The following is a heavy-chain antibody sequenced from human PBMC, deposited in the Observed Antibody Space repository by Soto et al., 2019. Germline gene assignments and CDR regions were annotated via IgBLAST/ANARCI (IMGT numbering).Heavy chain of an antibody. Sequence: QVQLVESGGGVVQPGRSLRLSCAASGFTFSHYAMHWVRQAPGKGLEWVALMSYEGSNEYYADSVKGRFTISRDNSKDTLNLQMNGLRAEDTAVYYCARDGSHNLDYWGQGTLVTVSS. J-gene: IGHJ4*02. CDR1: GFTFSHYA. CDR3: ARDGSHNLDY. CDR2: MSYEGSNE. V-gene: IGHV3-30*03. D-gene: IGHD1-26*01.